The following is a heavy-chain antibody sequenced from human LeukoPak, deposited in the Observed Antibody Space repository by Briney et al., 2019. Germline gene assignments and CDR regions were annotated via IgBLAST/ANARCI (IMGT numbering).Heavy chain of an antibody. CDR2: IRRKANSNAT. Sequence: GGSLRLSCAASGFTFSGSAMHWVRQASGKGLEWVGRIRRKANSNATAYAASVKGMFTISRDDAKNTAYLQMNSLKTEDTAVYYCTRHGGAWEDYWGQGTLVTVSS. V-gene: IGHV3-73*01. CDR1: GFTFSGSA. J-gene: IGHJ4*02. CDR3: TRHGGAWEDY. D-gene: IGHD1-26*01.